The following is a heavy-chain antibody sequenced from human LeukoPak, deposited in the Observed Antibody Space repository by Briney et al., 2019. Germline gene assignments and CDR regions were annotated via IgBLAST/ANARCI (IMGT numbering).Heavy chain of an antibody. D-gene: IGHD4-11*01. Sequence: TSETLSLTCTVSGGSISSSSYYWGWIRQPPGKGLEWIGSIYYSGSTYYNPALKSRVTISVDTSKNQFSLKLSSVTAADTAVDXXASLTMTTVDYWGQGTLVTVSS. CDR1: GGSISSSSYY. CDR2: IYYSGST. V-gene: IGHV4-39*01. CDR3: ASLTMTTVDY. J-gene: IGHJ4*02.